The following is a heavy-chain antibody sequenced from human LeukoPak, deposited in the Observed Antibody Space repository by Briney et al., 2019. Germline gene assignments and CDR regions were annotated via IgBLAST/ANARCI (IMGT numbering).Heavy chain of an antibody. D-gene: IGHD2-21*02. Sequence: PGGSLRLSCAASGFTFSSYAMRWVRQAPGKGLEWVAAISDGGGSTYYADSVKGRFTISRDNSKNTLYLQMNSLRAEDTAVYYCAKTLPHIEGVTSIDYWGQGTLVTVSS. CDR3: AKTLPHIEGVTSIDY. CDR1: GFTFSSYA. J-gene: IGHJ4*02. CDR2: ISDGGGST. V-gene: IGHV3-23*01.